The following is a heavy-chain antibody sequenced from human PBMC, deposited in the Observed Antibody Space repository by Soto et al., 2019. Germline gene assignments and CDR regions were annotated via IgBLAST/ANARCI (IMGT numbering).Heavy chain of an antibody. D-gene: IGHD1-26*01. J-gene: IGHJ4*02. Sequence: QVQLVESGGGVVQPGRSLRVSCVASGFTFSAYVMHWVRQAPGKGLEWVAVTSYDESTRYYADSVRGRFTISRDNSKNTLDLQMDSLRPEDTALYYCARVGGSFYGSWDFWGQGTQVTVSS. CDR3: ARVGGSFYGSWDF. CDR2: TSYDESTR. CDR1: GFTFSAYV. V-gene: IGHV3-30-3*01.